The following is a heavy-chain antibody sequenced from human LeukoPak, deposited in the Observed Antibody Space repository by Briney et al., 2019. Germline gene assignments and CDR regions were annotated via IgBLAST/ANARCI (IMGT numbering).Heavy chain of an antibody. D-gene: IGHD3-9*01. J-gene: IGHJ4*02. V-gene: IGHV3-33*01. Sequence: GRSLRLSCAASGFTFSSYGMHWVRQAPGKGLEWVALIWYDGSNKYYADSVKGRFTISRDNSKNTLYLQMNSLRAEDTAVYYCARGPVLRYFDWLLPFDYWGQGTLVTVSS. CDR2: IWYDGSNK. CDR1: GFTFSSYG. CDR3: ARGPVLRYFDWLLPFDY.